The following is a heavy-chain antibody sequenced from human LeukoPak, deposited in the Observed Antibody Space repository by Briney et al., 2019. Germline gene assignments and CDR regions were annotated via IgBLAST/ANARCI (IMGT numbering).Heavy chain of an antibody. CDR3: ARFPVDTAMAMFDP. D-gene: IGHD5-18*01. CDR2: INPNSGGT. J-gene: IGHJ5*02. CDR1: GYTFTGYY. Sequence: GASVKVSCKASGYTFTGYYMHWVRQAPGQGLEWMGWINPNSGGTNYAQKFQGRVTMTRDTSISTAYMELSRLRSDDTAVYYCARFPVDTAMAMFDPWGQGTLVTVSS. V-gene: IGHV1-2*02.